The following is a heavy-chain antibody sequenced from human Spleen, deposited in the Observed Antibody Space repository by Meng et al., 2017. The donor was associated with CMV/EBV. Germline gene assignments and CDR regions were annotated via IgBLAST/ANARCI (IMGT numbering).Heavy chain of an antibody. V-gene: IGHV3-9*01. J-gene: IGHJ6*02. D-gene: IGHD2-21*01. CDR1: GFTFSSYA. CDR3: AKDMRESTVVGSVGMLRTGYNGMDV. CDR2: ISWNSGHI. Sequence: GGSLRLSCAASGFTFSSYAMHWVRQAPGKGLEWVSGISWNSGHIAYADSVKGRFTISRDSAKKSLYLQMSSLRVEDTALYYCAKDMRESTVVGSVGMLRTGYNGMDVWGQGTTVTVSS.